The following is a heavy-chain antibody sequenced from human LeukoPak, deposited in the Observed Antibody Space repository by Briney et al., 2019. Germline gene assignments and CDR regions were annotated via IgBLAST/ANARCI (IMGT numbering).Heavy chain of an antibody. CDR1: GGSISSISYH. J-gene: IGHJ4*02. D-gene: IGHD3-3*01. Sequence: SETLSLTCTVSGGSISSISYHGGRVRQPPGEGLGWNRSIYYSGSTYYNPSLKSRVTISVDTSKNQFSLKLSSVTAADTAVYYCAREGVAGVVTGVDYWGQGTLVTVSS. CDR2: IYYSGST. CDR3: AREGVAGVVTGVDY. V-gene: IGHV4-39*07.